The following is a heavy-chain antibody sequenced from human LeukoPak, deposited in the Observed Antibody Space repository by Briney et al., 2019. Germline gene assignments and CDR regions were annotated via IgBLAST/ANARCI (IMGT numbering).Heavy chain of an antibody. D-gene: IGHD6-19*01. CDR2: ISGSGGST. Sequence: PGGSLRLSCAASGFTFSNYAMSWVRQAPGKGLEWVSAISGSGGSTYYADSVKGRFTISRDNSKNTLYLQLNSLRAEDTAVYYCAKVRWGIAVAGTAAAIDYWGQGTLVTVSS. V-gene: IGHV3-23*01. J-gene: IGHJ4*02. CDR1: GFTFSNYA. CDR3: AKVRWGIAVAGTAAAIDY.